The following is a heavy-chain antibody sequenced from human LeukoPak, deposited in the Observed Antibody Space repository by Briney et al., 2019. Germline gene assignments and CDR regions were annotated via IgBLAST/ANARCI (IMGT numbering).Heavy chain of an antibody. CDR2: IIPIFGTA. J-gene: IGHJ4*02. CDR3: ASFMTPNRQLLHDY. CDR1: GGTFSSYA. Sequence: SVKVSCKASGGTFSSYAISWVRQAPGQGLEWMGGIIPIFGTANYAQKFQGRVTITADESTSTAYMELSSLRSEDTAVYYCASFMTPNRQLLHDYWGQGTLVTVS. D-gene: IGHD2-2*01. V-gene: IGHV1-69*01.